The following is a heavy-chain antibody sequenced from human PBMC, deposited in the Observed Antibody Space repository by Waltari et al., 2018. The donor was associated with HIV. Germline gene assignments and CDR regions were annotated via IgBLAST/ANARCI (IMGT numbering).Heavy chain of an antibody. J-gene: IGHJ2*01. CDR3: ARGLSYFDGKPLPWYLDL. CDR1: GFSLSSHS. Sequence: QLLQSGGGSIQPGGSLRLSCVASGFSLSSHSVPWRRQPPGKALDWVSYMGTTPTARYYEDSGRDRFTVFTDKTKQSVYLQISNLQGGDSAVHYCARGLSYFDGKPLPWYLDLWGRGSRVTVAS. CDR2: MGTTPTAR. V-gene: IGHV3-48*01. D-gene: IGHD3-10*01.